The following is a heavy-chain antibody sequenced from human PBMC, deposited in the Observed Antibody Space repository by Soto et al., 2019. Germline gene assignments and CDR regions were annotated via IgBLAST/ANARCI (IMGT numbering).Heavy chain of an antibody. Sequence: VQLVESGGGVVQPGRSLRLSCAASGFTFSSYAMHWVRQAPGKGLEWVAVISYDGSNKYYADSVKGRFTISRDNSKNTLYLQMNSLRTEDTAVYYCARDWVYGSYWGQGTLVTVSS. CDR2: ISYDGSNK. CDR1: GFTFSSYA. CDR3: ARDWVYGSY. J-gene: IGHJ4*02. D-gene: IGHD3-10*01. V-gene: IGHV3-30-3*01.